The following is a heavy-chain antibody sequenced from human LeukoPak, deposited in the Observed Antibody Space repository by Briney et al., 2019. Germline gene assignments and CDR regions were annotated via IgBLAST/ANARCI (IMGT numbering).Heavy chain of an antibody. CDR1: GFTFSDYY. Sequence: GGSLRLSCAASGFTFSDYYMSWIRQAPGKGLEWVSYISRSGSTIYYADSVKGRFTISRDNAKNSLYLQMNSLRAEDTAVYYCARMARYYDSSGYPGVDVWGQGTMVTVSS. CDR3: ARMARYYDSSGYPGVDV. D-gene: IGHD3-22*01. V-gene: IGHV3-11*01. J-gene: IGHJ3*01. CDR2: ISRSGSTI.